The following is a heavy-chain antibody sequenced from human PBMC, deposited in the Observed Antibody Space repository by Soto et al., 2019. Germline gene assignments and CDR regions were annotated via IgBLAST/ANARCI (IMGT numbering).Heavy chain of an antibody. CDR3: ARRGYGSGSPPYYFDY. J-gene: IGHJ4*02. D-gene: IGHD3-10*01. V-gene: IGHV4-34*01. CDR1: GGSFSGYY. CDR2: INHSGST. Sequence: PSETLSLTCAVYGGSFSGYYWSWIRQPPGKGLEWIGEINHSGSTNYNPSLKSRVTISVDTSKNQFSLKLSSVTAADTAVYYCARRGYGSGSPPYYFDYWGQGTLVTVSS.